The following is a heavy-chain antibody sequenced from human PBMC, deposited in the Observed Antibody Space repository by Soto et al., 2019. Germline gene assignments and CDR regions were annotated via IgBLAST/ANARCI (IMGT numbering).Heavy chain of an antibody. CDR2: ISSTTNYI. CDR3: ARDLMGYAMDV. V-gene: IGHV3-21*01. J-gene: IGHJ6*02. CDR1: GFIFTRYS. Sequence: SLRLSCAASGFIFTRYSMNWVRQAPGKGLEWVSSISSTTNYIYYGDSMKGRFTISRDNAKNSLFLQMNSLRAEDTAVYYCARDLMGYAMDVWGQGTTVTVSS. D-gene: IGHD2-8*01.